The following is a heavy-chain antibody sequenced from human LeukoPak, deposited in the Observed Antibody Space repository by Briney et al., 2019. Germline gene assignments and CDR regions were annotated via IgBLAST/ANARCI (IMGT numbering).Heavy chain of an antibody. Sequence: ASVKVSCEASGYTFTGYYMHWVRQAPGQGLEWMGWINPNSGGTNYAQKFQGRVTMTRDTSISTAYMELSRLRSDDTAVYYCARARTPYSSSWSGFDYWGQGTLVTVSS. J-gene: IGHJ4*02. CDR1: GYTFTGYY. D-gene: IGHD6-13*01. CDR3: ARARTPYSSSWSGFDY. V-gene: IGHV1-2*02. CDR2: INPNSGGT.